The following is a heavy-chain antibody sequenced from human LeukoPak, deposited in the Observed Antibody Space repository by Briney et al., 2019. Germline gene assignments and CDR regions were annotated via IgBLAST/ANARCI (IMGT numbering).Heavy chain of an antibody. D-gene: IGHD3-16*01. CDR3: VKKGGRSGSRHFDR. Sequence: PSETLSLTCSVSGYSTNNDDYWGWIRLPPGKGLEWIASIHHDGTTFYNPSLKSRLAISLDTANNQFSLRLNSVAAADTAIYYCVKKGGRSGSRHFDRWGQGTLVTVSS. CDR2: IHHDGTT. V-gene: IGHV4-38-2*01. CDR1: GYSTNNDDY. J-gene: IGHJ4*02.